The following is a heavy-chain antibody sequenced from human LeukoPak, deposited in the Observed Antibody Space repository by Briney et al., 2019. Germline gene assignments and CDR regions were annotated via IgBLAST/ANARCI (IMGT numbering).Heavy chain of an antibody. D-gene: IGHD4-11*01. CDR2: IDWDDDK. Sequence: SGPALVKPTQTLTLTCTFSGFSLSTSGMCVSWIRRHPGKALEWLARIDWDDDKYYSTSLKTRLTISKDTSKNQVVLTMTNMDPVDTATYYCARIVSKESRQANFDYWGQGTLVTVSS. V-gene: IGHV2-70*11. J-gene: IGHJ4*02. CDR1: GFSLSTSGMC. CDR3: ARIVSKESRQANFDY.